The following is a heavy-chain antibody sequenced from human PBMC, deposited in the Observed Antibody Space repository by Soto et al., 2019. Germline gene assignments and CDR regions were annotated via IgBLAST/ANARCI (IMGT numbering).Heavy chain of an antibody. CDR1: VFTLGRYG. D-gene: IGHD6-25*01. V-gene: IGHV3-30*18. CDR3: AKEGGFRTESPLYYYGMDV. Sequence: GGSLILCDAASVFTLGRYGMHWFRQAPVTVLSWVAVISDDGSNKYYADYVKGRLTISRDNSKNTLYLQMNSLRLEDTAVYYCAKEGGFRTESPLYYYGMDVWGQGTTVTVSS. J-gene: IGHJ6*02. CDR2: ISDDGSNK.